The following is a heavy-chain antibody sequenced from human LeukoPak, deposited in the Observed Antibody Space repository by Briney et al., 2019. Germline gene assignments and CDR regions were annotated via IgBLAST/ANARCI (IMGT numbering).Heavy chain of an antibody. CDR2: ISGSDNTI. CDR1: GFTFSSYF. V-gene: IGHV3-48*02. Sequence: GGSLRLSCAASGFTFSSYFMIWVRQAPGKRLEWVSYISGSDNTIHYADSVKGRFTISRDNAKNSLHLQMNSLRDEDTAVYFCARGTWLGATYHFDSWGPGTLVTVSS. J-gene: IGHJ4*02. D-gene: IGHD3-22*01. CDR3: ARGTWLGATYHFDS.